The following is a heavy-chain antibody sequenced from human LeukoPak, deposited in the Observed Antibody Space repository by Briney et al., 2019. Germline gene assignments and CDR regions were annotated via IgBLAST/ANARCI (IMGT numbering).Heavy chain of an antibody. CDR2: IYSDVET. V-gene: IGHV3-66*01. Sequence: GESLRLSCVASGFSVSGDYMTWYRQAPGKGLEWVSVIYSDVETHYADSVRGRFTISRDKFRNTLYLQMNNLRADDTAVYYCARDFGSGGPWSQGTLVIVSS. CDR1: GFSVSGDY. D-gene: IGHD6-19*01. J-gene: IGHJ5*02. CDR3: ARDFGSGGP.